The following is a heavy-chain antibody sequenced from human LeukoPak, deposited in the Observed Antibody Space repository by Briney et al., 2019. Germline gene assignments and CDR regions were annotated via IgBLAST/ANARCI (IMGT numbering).Heavy chain of an antibody. CDR3: AGVYSSGSDY. D-gene: IGHD6-19*01. V-gene: IGHV4-59*01. Sequence: SETLSLTCTVSGGSISIYYWSWIRQPPGKGLEWIGYIYYSGSTNYNPSLKSRVTISVDTSKNQFSLKLSSVTAADTAVYYCAGVYSSGSDYWGQGTLVTVSS. CDR1: GGSISIYY. J-gene: IGHJ4*02. CDR2: IYYSGST.